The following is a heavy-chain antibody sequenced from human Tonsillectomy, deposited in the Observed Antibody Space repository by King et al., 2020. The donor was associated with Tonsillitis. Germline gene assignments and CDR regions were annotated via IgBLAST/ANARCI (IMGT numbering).Heavy chain of an antibody. D-gene: IGHD2-15*01. V-gene: IGHV1-2*02. CDR1: GYTFTGYY. CDR3: GGVAAPEDYYYDGMDV. Sequence: VQLVQSGAEVKKPGASVKVSCKASGYTFTGYYMHWVRQAPGQGLEWMGWINPNSGGTNYAQKFQGRVTMTRDTSISTAYMELSRLRSDDTAVYYCGGVAAPEDYYYDGMDVWGQGTTVTVSS. J-gene: IGHJ6*02. CDR2: INPNSGGT.